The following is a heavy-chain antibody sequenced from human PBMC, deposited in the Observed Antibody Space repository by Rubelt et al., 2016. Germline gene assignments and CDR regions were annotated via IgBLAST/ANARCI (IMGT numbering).Heavy chain of an antibody. V-gene: IGHV4-59*12. CDR1: GGSISSYY. J-gene: IGHJ5*02. D-gene: IGHD6-13*01. CDR3: ARVGAAAGPFDP. Sequence: QVQLQQWGAGLLKPSETLSLTCTVSGGSISSYYWTWIRRPPGKGLEWIGYIHYSGDTKPRSSLRSRVTLSVDTSKNQFSLKLNSGTAADTAVQYCARVGAAAGPFDPWGQGTLVTVSS. CDR2: IHYSGDT.